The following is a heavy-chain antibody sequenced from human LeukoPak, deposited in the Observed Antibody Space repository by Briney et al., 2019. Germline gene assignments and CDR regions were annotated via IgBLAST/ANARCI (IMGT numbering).Heavy chain of an antibody. D-gene: IGHD2-8*01. CDR3: AGRRCNNGVCSFDQ. V-gene: IGHV3-21*01. CDR1: GFSFSTYS. J-gene: IGHJ4*02. Sequence: PGGSLRLSCAASGFSFSTYSMNWVRQAPGKGLEWVSSISSSGGAIYYAGSVKGRFTISRDNAKNSLYLQMNSLTAEDTGVYYCAGRRCNNGVCSFDQWGQGTLVTVSS. CDR2: ISSSGGAI.